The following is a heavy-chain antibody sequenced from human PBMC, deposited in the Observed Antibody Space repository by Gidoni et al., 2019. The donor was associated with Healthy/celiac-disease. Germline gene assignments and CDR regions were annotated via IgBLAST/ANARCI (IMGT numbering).Heavy chain of an antibody. CDR2: INPNRGGT. V-gene: IGHV1-2*04. D-gene: IGHD2-2*01. CDR3: ARASCSSTSCYGGYYYYGMDV. J-gene: IGHJ6*02. Sequence: QVQLVQSGAEVKKPGASVKVSCKASGYTFPGDYMHWVRQAPEQGLEWMGWINPNRGGTNYAQKFQGWDTMTRDTSISTAYMELSRLRSDDTAVYYCARASCSSTSCYGGYYYYGMDVWGQGTTVTVSS. CDR1: GYTFPGDY.